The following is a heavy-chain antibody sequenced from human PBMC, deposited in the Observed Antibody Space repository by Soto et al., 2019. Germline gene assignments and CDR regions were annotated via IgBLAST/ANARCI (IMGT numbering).Heavy chain of an antibody. Sequence: SVKVSCKASGFTFTSSAVQWVRQARGQRLEWIGWIVVGSGNTNYAQKFQERVTITRDMSTSTAYMELSSLRSEDTAVYYCAAEGVGATGGYYYYGMDVWGQGTTVTVSS. CDR3: AAEGVGATGGYYYYGMDV. CDR1: GFTFTSSA. CDR2: IVVGSGNT. V-gene: IGHV1-58*01. J-gene: IGHJ6*02. D-gene: IGHD1-26*01.